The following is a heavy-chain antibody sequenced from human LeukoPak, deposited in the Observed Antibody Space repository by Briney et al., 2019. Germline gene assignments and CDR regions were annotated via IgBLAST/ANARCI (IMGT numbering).Heavy chain of an antibody. J-gene: IGHJ6*02. D-gene: IGHD5-24*01. CDR2: IYYSGST. V-gene: IGHV4-59*01. Sequence: SETLSLTCTVSGGSISSYYWSWIRQPPGKGLEWIGYIYYSGSTNYNPSFKSRVTISVDTSKNQFSLKLSFVTAADTAVYYCARLGWLQNYYYYYGMDVWGQGTTVTVSS. CDR1: GGSISSYY. CDR3: ARLGWLQNYYYYYGMDV.